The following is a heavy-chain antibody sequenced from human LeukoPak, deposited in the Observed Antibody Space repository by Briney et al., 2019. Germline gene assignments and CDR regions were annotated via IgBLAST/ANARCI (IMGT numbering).Heavy chain of an antibody. Sequence: ASVKVSCKASGYTFTSYYMHWVRPAPGQGLEWMGIINPSGGSTSYAQKFQGRVTMTRDTSTSTVYMELSSLRSEDTAVYYCARDLELPVDYYYYGMDVWGQGTTVTVSS. V-gene: IGHV1-46*01. CDR2: INPSGGST. CDR1: GYTFTSYY. CDR3: ARDLELPVDYYYYGMDV. J-gene: IGHJ6*02. D-gene: IGHD1-26*01.